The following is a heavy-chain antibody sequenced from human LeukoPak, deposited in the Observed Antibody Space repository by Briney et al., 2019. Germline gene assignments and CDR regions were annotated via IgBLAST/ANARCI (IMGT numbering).Heavy chain of an antibody. CDR2: IYYSGSS. CDR1: GGSITSDY. D-gene: IGHD3-10*01. J-gene: IGHJ6*02. V-gene: IGHV4-59*08. CDR3: ARQASVVRGILYYYYGMDV. Sequence: PSETLSLTCIVSGGSITSDYWSWLRQPPGKGLEWVGYIYYSGSSDYHPSLRSRVTISVYTPKNQFSLKLTSVTAADTAVYYWARQASVVRGILYYYYGMDVWGQGTTVTVSS.